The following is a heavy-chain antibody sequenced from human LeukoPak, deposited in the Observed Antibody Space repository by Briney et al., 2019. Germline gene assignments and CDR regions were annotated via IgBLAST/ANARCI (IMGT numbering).Heavy chain of an antibody. J-gene: IGHJ4*02. CDR2: IIPIFGTA. V-gene: IGHV1-69*13. CDR1: GGTFSSYA. Sequence: SVKVSCKDSGGTFSSYAISWVRQAPGQGLEWMGGIIPIFGTANYEQKFQGRVTITADDSTITAYKELSSRRSEDQAGEYGAVGYCSGGSCYSIDYWGQGTLVTVSS. CDR3: AVGYCSGGSCYSIDY. D-gene: IGHD2-15*01.